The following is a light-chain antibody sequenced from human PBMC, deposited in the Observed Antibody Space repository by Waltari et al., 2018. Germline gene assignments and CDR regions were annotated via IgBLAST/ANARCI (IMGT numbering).Light chain of an antibody. Sequence: EIVLTQSPGTLSLSPWKRATLSCRASQSVSSSYLAWYQQKHGQAPRLLSYGASSRATGIPNRFSGSGSGTDLTLTISRLEPEDFAVYYCQQYGSSPRTFGQGNKVEIK. CDR3: QQYGSSPRT. CDR2: GAS. V-gene: IGKV3-20*01. CDR1: QSVSSSY. J-gene: IGKJ1*01.